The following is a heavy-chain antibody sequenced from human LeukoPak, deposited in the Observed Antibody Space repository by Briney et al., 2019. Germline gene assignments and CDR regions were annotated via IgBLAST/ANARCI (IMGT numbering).Heavy chain of an antibody. CDR2: LDSDGSP. CDR3: ARAAAGRAYYHYGMDV. CDR1: GFTVRSDD. J-gene: IGHJ6*02. Sequence: PGGSLRLSCAAFGFTVRSDDMNWVRQAPGKGLEWVSILDSDGSPSYADSVKGRFTISRDNSKNTLDLQMNSPRAEDTAVYYCARAAAGRAYYHYGMDVWGQGATVTVSS. D-gene: IGHD6-13*01. V-gene: IGHV3-53*01.